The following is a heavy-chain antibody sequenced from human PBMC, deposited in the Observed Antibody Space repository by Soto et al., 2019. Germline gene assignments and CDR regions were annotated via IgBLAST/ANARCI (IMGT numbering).Heavy chain of an antibody. D-gene: IGHD3-10*01. Sequence: PGESLKISCQGSGYSFTNYWIGWVRQMPGRGLEWMGIMYPSDSETRYSPSFQGQVTVSADRSISTTYLQWSSLKASDTATYYCGRLGRGKTLPSQYGMDVWGQGTTVTVSS. CDR2: MYPSDSET. J-gene: IGHJ6*02. CDR3: GRLGRGKTLPSQYGMDV. V-gene: IGHV5-51*01. CDR1: GYSFTNYW.